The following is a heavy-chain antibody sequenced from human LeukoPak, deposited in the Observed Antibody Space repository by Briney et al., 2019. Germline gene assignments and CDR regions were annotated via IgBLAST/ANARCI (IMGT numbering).Heavy chain of an antibody. J-gene: IGHJ4*02. CDR3: VREGSYVTDY. CDR2: VNTYTGNP. CDR1: GYTFTSYG. D-gene: IGHD3-16*01. Sequence: ASVKVSCKASGYTFTSYGINWMRQAPGQGLEWMGRVNTYTGNPMYARGFTGRFVLSLDTSVTTAYLQISSLKAEDTAVYYCVREGSYVTDYWGQGTLVTVSS. V-gene: IGHV7-4-1*02.